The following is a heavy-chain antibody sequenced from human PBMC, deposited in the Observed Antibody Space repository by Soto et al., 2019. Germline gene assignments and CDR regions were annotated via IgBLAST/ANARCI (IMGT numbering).Heavy chain of an antibody. J-gene: IGHJ6*02. V-gene: IGHV1-69*02. D-gene: IGHD5-12*01. CDR3: ARGYSGYDRHYYYGMDV. CDR1: GGTFSSYT. Sequence: QVQLVQSGAEVKKPGSSVKVSCKASGGTFSSYTISWVRQAPGQGREWMGRIIPILGIANYAQKFQGRVTITAAKSTRTAYMELSSLRSEDTAVYYCARGYSGYDRHYYYGMDVWGQGTTVTVCS. CDR2: IIPILGIA.